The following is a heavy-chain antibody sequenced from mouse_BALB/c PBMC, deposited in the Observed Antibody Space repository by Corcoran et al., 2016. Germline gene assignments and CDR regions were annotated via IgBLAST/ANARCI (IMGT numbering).Heavy chain of an antibody. V-gene: IGHV14-3*02. D-gene: IGHD1-1*01. CDR1: GFNIKDTY. J-gene: IGHJ1*01. Sequence: EVQLQQSGAELVKPGASVKLSCTASGFNIKDTYMHWVKQRPEQGLEWIGRIDPANGNTKYDPKFQGKATITADTSSNTAYLQLSSLTSEDTAVYYCVTHRDGSSYYWYFDVWGAGTTVTVSS. CDR3: VTHRDGSSYYWYFDV. CDR2: IDPANGNT.